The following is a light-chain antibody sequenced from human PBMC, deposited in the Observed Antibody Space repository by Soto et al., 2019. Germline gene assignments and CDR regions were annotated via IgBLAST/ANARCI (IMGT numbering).Light chain of an antibody. V-gene: IGKV1-9*01. Sequence: IQLTQSPSSLSASVGDRVTSTCRASQDISSYLGWYQQKPGKAPKLLIYAASTLQSGVPSRFSGSGSGTDFTLTINSLQPEDFATYFCQQLNNYPSTFGGGAKVDIK. CDR2: AAS. CDR3: QQLNNYPST. CDR1: QDISSY. J-gene: IGKJ4*01.